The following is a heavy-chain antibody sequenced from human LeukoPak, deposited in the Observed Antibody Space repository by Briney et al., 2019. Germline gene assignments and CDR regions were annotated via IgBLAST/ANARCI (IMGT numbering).Heavy chain of an antibody. CDR3: AKDQVPAATMGAFDY. V-gene: IGHV3-30*02. D-gene: IGHD2-2*01. Sequence: GGSLRLSCAASGFTFSSYGMHWVRQAPGKGLEWVAFIRYDGSNKYYADSVKGRFTISRDNSKNTLYLQMNSLGAEDTAVYYCAKDQVPAATMGAFDYWGQGTLVTVSS. CDR1: GFTFSSYG. J-gene: IGHJ4*02. CDR2: IRYDGSNK.